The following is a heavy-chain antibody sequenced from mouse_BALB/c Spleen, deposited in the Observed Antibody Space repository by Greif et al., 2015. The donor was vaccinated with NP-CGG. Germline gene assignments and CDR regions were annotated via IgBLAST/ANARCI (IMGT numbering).Heavy chain of an antibody. Sequence: VQLKESGPELVKPGASVKMSCKASGYTFTSYVMHWVKQKPGQGLEWIGYINPYNDGTKYNEKFKGKATLTSDKSSSTAYMELSSLTSEDSAVYYCARSYDGYPFWFAYWGQGTLVTVSA. CDR2: INPYNDGT. J-gene: IGHJ3*01. CDR1: GYTFTSYV. D-gene: IGHD2-3*01. CDR3: ARSYDGYPFWFAY. V-gene: IGHV1-14*01.